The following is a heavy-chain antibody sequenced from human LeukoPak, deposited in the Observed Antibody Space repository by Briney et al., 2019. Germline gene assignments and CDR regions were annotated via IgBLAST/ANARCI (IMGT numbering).Heavy chain of an antibody. Sequence: ASVKVSCKASGYTFTGYYMHWVRQAPGQGLEWMGWINPSGGSTSYAQKFQGRVTMTRDMSTSTVYMELSSLRSEDTSVYYCARSGYDFWSGYYLPPNYWGQGTLVTVSS. CDR1: GYTFTGYY. CDR3: ARSGYDFWSGYYLPPNY. V-gene: IGHV1-46*01. D-gene: IGHD3-3*01. J-gene: IGHJ4*02. CDR2: INPSGGST.